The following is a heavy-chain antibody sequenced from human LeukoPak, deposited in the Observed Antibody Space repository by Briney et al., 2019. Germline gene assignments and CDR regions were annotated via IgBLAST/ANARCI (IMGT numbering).Heavy chain of an antibody. CDR1: GFTFGDYA. D-gene: IGHD3-9*01. CDR3: TRDRGTYVDYDILTGTIGGDY. J-gene: IGHJ4*02. V-gene: IGHV3-49*03. Sequence: PGRSLRLSCTASGFTFGDYAMSWFRQAPGKGLEWVGFIRSKAYGGTTEYAASVKGRFTISRDDSKSIAYLQMNSLKTEDTAVYYCTRDRGTYVDYDILTGTIGGDYWGQGTLVTVSS. CDR2: IRSKAYGGTT.